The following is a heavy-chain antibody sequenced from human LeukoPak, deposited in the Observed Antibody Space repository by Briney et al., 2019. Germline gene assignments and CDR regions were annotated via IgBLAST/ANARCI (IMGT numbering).Heavy chain of an antibody. CDR2: INSDGSST. D-gene: IGHD4-23*01. J-gene: IGHJ3*02. Sequence: GGSLRLSCTASGFTFSSTWMHWVRQAPGKGLVWVSRINSDGSSTIYADSVKGRFTISRDNSKNTLYLQMNSLRAEDTAVYYCAKDFAHGGNWGDAFDIWGQGTMVTVSS. CDR3: AKDFAHGGNWGDAFDI. V-gene: IGHV3-74*01. CDR1: GFTFSSTW.